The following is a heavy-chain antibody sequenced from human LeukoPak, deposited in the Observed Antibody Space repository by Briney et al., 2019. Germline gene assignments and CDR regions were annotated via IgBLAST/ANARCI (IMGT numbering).Heavy chain of an antibody. J-gene: IGHJ4*02. CDR2: IYYSGST. D-gene: IGHD3-22*01. V-gene: IGHV4-59*08. Sequence: SETLSLTCTVSGGSISSYYWSWIRQPPGKGLEWIGYIYYSGSTNYNPSLKSRVTISVDTSKNQFSLKLCSVTAADTAVYYCATSYYYDSSGWFDYWGQGTLVTVSS. CDR1: GGSISSYY. CDR3: ATSYYYDSSGWFDY.